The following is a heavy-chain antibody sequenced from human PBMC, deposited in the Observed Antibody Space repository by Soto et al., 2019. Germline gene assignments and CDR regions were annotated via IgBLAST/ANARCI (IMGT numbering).Heavy chain of an antibody. CDR3: ARGEYGSGSLLH. CDR1: GFTFSSYD. D-gene: IGHD3-10*01. J-gene: IGHJ4*02. CDR2: IGTAGDT. Sequence: EVQLVESGGGLVQPGGSLRLSCAASGFTFSSYDMHWVRQATGKGLEWVSAIGTAGDTYYPGSVKGRFTISRENANNALYLQMNSLRAGDTAVYYCARGEYGSGSLLHWGQGTLVTVSS. V-gene: IGHV3-13*04.